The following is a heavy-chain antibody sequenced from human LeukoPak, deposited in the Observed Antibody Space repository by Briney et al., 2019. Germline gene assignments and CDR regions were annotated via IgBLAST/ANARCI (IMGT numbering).Heavy chain of an antibody. CDR1: GFTFDDYG. J-gene: IGHJ4*02. CDR3: ATTDGLSGYWDLNY. V-gene: IGHV3-20*04. D-gene: IGHD3-22*01. Sequence: GGSLRLSCAASGFTFDDYGMGWVRQAPGKGLEWVSGINWNGGSTGYADSVKGRFTISRDNAKNSLYLQMNSPRAEDTALYYCATTDGLSGYWDLNYWGQGTLVTVSS. CDR2: INWNGGST.